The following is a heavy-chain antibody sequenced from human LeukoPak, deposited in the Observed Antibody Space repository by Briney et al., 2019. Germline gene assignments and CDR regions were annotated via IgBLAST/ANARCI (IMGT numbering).Heavy chain of an antibody. CDR2: FDPEDGET. CDR1: GYTLTELS. CDR3: ATMSGGTIFGVVIIGAGPGYCMDV. J-gene: IGHJ6*02. D-gene: IGHD3-3*01. V-gene: IGHV1-24*01. Sequence: ASVKVSCKVSGYTLTELSMHWVRQAPGKGLGWMGAFDPEDGETIYAQKFQGRVTMTEDTSTDTAYMELSSLRSEDTAVYYCATMSGGTIFGVVIIGAGPGYCMDVWGQGTTVTVSS.